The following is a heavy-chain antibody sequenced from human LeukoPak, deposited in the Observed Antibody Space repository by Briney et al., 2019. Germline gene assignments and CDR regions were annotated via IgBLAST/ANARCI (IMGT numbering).Heavy chain of an antibody. D-gene: IGHD3-10*01. J-gene: IGHJ5*02. CDR3: ARHCYGSGINWFDP. CDR1: GDSISSSSYY. V-gene: IGHV4-39*01. CDR2: IYNSGST. Sequence: KPSETLSLTCTVSGDSISSSSYYWGWIRQPRGKGLGWIGSIYNSGSTYYNPSLKSRVTISVDTSKNQFSLNLYSVTAADTAVYYCARHCYGSGINWFDPWGQGTLVTVSS.